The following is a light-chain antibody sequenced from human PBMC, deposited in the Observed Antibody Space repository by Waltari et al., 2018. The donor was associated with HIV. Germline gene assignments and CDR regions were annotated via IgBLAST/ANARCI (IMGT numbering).Light chain of an antibody. V-gene: IGLV2-8*01. CDR3: SSYPGSFPWV. CDR1: SSDVGGYNY. J-gene: IGLJ3*02. CDR2: EVT. Sequence: QSALTQPPSASGSTGQSVTISCTGSSSDVGGYNYVSWYQQHPGKAPKLIIYEVTKRPSGVPDRFSGSKSGNTASLTVSGLQAEDEADYYCSSYPGSFPWVFGGGTKLTVL.